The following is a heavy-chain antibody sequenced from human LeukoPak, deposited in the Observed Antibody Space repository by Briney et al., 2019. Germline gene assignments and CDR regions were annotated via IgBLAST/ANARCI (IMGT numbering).Heavy chain of an antibody. CDR3: AREGDYGDYFDF. Sequence: SETLSLTCTVSGGSISSYYWSWIRQPAGKGLEWIGRIYTSGSTNYNPSLKSRVTMSVDTSKNQFSLKLSSVTAADTPVYYCAREGDYGDYFDFWGQGTLVSVSS. J-gene: IGHJ4*02. D-gene: IGHD4-17*01. CDR1: GGSISSYY. V-gene: IGHV4-4*07. CDR2: IYTSGST.